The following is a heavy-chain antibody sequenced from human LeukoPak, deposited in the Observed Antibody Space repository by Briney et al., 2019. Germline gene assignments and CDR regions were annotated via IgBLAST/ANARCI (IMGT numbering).Heavy chain of an antibody. D-gene: IGHD3-3*01. CDR1: GVYISSSSYY. J-gene: IGHJ6*03. CDR2: IYYSGSP. CDR3: ARVEKFWSGYFYYYYMDV. V-gene: IGHV4-39*07. Sequence: SETLSLTCTVSGVYISSSSYYWGGLRQPPGKGLEWIGSIYYSGSPYYNPSLKSRVTISVDTSKNQFSLKLSSVTAADTAVYYCARVEKFWSGYFYYYYMDVGGKGTTVTVSS.